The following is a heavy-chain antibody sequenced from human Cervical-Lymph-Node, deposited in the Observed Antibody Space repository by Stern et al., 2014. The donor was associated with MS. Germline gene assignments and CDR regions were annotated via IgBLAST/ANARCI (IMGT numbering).Heavy chain of an antibody. V-gene: IGHV3-33*01. D-gene: IGHD4-23*01. CDR3: AREGGNTAEYFQH. J-gene: IGHJ1*01. Sequence: VQLVESGGGVVQPGRSLRLSCAASGFTFSSSGMHWVRQAPGKGLEWVALISYDGSNRYYADSVKGRFTISRDNSKNTLYLQMNSLRAEDTAVYYCAREGGNTAEYFQHWGQGTLVTVSS. CDR1: GFTFSSSG. CDR2: ISYDGSNR.